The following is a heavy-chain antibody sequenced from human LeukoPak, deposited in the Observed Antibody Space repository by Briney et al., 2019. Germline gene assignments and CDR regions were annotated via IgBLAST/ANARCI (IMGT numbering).Heavy chain of an antibody. Sequence: PGGSLRLSCAASGFTFSSYAMSWVRQAPGKGLEWVSAISGSGGSTYYADSVKGRFTISRDNSKNTLYLQMHSLRAEDTAVYYCAKGGDHNAYSYVDYWGQGTLVTVSS. V-gene: IGHV3-23*01. D-gene: IGHD3-16*01. CDR2: ISGSGGST. CDR1: GFTFSSYA. J-gene: IGHJ4*02. CDR3: AKGGDHNAYSYVDY.